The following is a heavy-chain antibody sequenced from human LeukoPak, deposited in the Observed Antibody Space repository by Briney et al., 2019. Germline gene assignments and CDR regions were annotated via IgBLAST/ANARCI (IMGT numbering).Heavy chain of an antibody. CDR3: ARDRRDGYKDY. V-gene: IGHV4-30-4*01. CDR1: GGSISSGDYY. CDR2: IYYSGST. Sequence: SETLSLTCTVSGGSISSGDYYWSWIRQPPGKGLEWIGYIYYSGSTYYNPSLKSRVTISVDTSKNQFSLKLSSVTAADTAVYYCARDRRDGYKDYWGQGTLVTVSS. D-gene: IGHD5-24*01. J-gene: IGHJ4*02.